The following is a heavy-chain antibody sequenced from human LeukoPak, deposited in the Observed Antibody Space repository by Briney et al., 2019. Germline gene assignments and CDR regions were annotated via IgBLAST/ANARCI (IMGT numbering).Heavy chain of an antibody. J-gene: IGHJ4*02. D-gene: IGHD3-22*01. CDR1: GFTFTNYA. V-gene: IGHV3-23*01. Sequence: PGGSLRLSCAASGFTFTNYAMSWVRQAPGKGLEWVSAISGSGGSTYYADSVKGRFTISRDNSKNSLYLQMNSLRAEDTAVYYCAKDNHYYDSSSYYYYFDYWGQGTLVTVSS. CDR3: AKDNHYYDSSSYYYYFDY. CDR2: ISGSGGST.